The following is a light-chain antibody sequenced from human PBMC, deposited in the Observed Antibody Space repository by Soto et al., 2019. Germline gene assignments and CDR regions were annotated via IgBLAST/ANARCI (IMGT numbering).Light chain of an antibody. CDR1: QSISSY. CDR3: QQSYSTQIT. CDR2: AAS. V-gene: IGKV1-39*01. Sequence: VQMPQSPSSLSASVGESVTITCRASQSISSYLNWYQQKPGKAPKLLIYAASSLQSGVPSRFSGSGSGTDFTLTISSLQPEDFATYYCQQSYSTQITFGQGTRLEI. J-gene: IGKJ5*01.